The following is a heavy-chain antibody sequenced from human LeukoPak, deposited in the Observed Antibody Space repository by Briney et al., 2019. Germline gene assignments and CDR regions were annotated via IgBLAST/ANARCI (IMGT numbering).Heavy chain of an antibody. D-gene: IGHD4-17*01. J-gene: IGHJ5*02. CDR1: GYTFTGYY. Sequence: ASVKVSCKASGYTFTGYYMHWVRQAPGQGLEWMGWINPTSGGANYTQKFQGRVTLTTDTSISTAYMELSRLRSDDTAVYYCARDYGDFTNWFEPWGQGTLVTVSS. V-gene: IGHV1-2*02. CDR3: ARDYGDFTNWFEP. CDR2: INPTSGGA.